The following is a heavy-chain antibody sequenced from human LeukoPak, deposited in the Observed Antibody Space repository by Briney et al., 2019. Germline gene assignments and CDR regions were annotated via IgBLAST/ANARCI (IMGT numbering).Heavy chain of an antibody. J-gene: IGHJ4*02. CDR1: GFTFSSYA. CDR2: ISGSGGST. D-gene: IGHD3-10*01. CDR3: AKAQGSGSYQRFDY. Sequence: GGSLRLSCAASGFTFSSYATSWVRQAPGKGLEWVSAISGSGGSTYYADSVKGRFTISRDNSKNTLYLQMNSLRAEDTAVYYCAKAQGSGSYQRFDYWGQGTLVTVSS. V-gene: IGHV3-23*01.